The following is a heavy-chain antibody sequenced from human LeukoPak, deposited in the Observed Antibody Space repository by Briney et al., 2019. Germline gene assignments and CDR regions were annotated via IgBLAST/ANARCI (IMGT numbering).Heavy chain of an antibody. V-gene: IGHV4-34*01. J-gene: IGHJ3*02. CDR2: INHSGST. Sequence: SETLSLTCAVYGVSFSGYYWSRIRQPPGKGLEWIGEINHSGSTNYNPSLKSRVTISVDTSKNQFSLKLSSVTAADTAVYYCARVDSGYYDAFDIWGQGTMVTVSS. CDR1: GVSFSGYY. CDR3: ARVDSGYYDAFDI. D-gene: IGHD3-22*01.